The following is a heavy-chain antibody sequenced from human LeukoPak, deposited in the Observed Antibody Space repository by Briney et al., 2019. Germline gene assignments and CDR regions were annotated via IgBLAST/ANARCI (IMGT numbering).Heavy chain of an antibody. CDR1: AYTFIGYC. CDR3: ARGPFQVQLERQDWFDP. Sequence: ASVKVSCKASAYTFIGYCIHCMRQVPGDGLEWMGWINPNSGGTNYAQKFQGRVTMTRDTSISTAYMELSRLRSDDTAVYYCARGPFQVQLERQDWFDPWGQGTLVTVSS. J-gene: IGHJ5*02. V-gene: IGHV1-2*02. D-gene: IGHD1-1*01. CDR2: INPNSGGT.